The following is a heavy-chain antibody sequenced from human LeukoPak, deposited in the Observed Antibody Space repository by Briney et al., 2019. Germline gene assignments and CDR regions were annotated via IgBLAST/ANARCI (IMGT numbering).Heavy chain of an antibody. V-gene: IGHV3-23*01. CDR3: AKDDGLIMFSS. CDR2: ITGSGGST. J-gene: IGHJ5*02. CDR1: GFSFSNYG. D-gene: IGHD3-16*01. Sequence: SGGSLRLSCAASGFSFSNYGMNWARQAPGKGLEWVSGITGSGGSTYYAGSAKGRFTISRDNSKNTLYLQVNSLRAEDTAVYYCAKDDGLIMFSSWGQGTLVTVSS.